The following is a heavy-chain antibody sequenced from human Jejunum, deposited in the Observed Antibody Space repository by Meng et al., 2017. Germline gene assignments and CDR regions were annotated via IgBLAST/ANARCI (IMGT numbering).Heavy chain of an antibody. J-gene: IGHJ4*01. Sequence: RLRLQESGPGLVKPSETLSLACIVSGGSISSTSYYWAWIRQPPGMGLEWIGSIYYGGSTYYNPSLKSRVTISVDTSKGQFSLNLNSVTAADTAVYYCARGIAVAGKYYFDYWGHGTLVTVSS. CDR2: IYYGGST. V-gene: IGHV4-39*06. CDR3: ARGIAVAGKYYFDY. D-gene: IGHD6-19*01. CDR1: GGSISSTSYY.